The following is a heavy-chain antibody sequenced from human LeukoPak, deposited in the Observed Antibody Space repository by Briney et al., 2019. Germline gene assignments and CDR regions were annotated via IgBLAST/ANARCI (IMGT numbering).Heavy chain of an antibody. CDR1: GFTFSSYW. V-gene: IGHV3-7*01. CDR2: IKQDGCEK. J-gene: IGHJ4*02. CDR3: ERVNGPWMRLGSRGGGYFDY. Sequence: PGGSLRLSCAASGFTFSSYWMSWVRQPPARGLEWVANIKQDGCEKFYVDSAKGRFTIPRDNAKNSLYLQMNRLRAEHTAVYYCERVNGPWMRLGSRGGGYFDYWGQGTLVTVSS. D-gene: IGHD5-18*01.